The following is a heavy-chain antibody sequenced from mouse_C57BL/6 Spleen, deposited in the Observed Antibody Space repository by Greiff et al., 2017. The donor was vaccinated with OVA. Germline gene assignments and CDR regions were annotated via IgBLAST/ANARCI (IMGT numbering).Heavy chain of an antibody. Sequence: VQLVESGAELMKPGASVKLSCKATGYTFTGYWIEWVKQRPGHGLEWIGEILPGSGSTNYNEKFKGKATFTADTSSNTAYMQLSSLTTEDSAIYYCARSNYYGSSSDWYFDVWGTGTTVTVSS. J-gene: IGHJ1*03. V-gene: IGHV1-9*01. CDR3: ARSNYYGSSSDWYFDV. CDR1: GYTFTGYW. D-gene: IGHD1-1*01. CDR2: ILPGSGST.